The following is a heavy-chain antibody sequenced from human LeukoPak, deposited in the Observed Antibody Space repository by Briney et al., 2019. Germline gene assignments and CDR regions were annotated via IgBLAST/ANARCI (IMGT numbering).Heavy chain of an antibody. J-gene: IGHJ3*02. CDR3: ARTLGFYYYDSSGSHGAFDI. Sequence: GASVKVSCKASGYTFTSYAMHWVRQAPGQRLEWMGWINAGNGNTKYSQEFQGRVTITRDTSASTAYMELSSLRSEDMAVYYCARTLGFYYYDSSGSHGAFDIWGQGTMVTVSS. CDR2: INAGNGNT. CDR1: GYTFTSYA. D-gene: IGHD3-22*01. V-gene: IGHV1-3*03.